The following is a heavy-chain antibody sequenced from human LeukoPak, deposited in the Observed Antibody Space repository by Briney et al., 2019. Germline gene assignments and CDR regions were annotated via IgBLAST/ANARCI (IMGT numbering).Heavy chain of an antibody. V-gene: IGHV3-23*01. CDR1: GFTFSNYA. CDR3: ARVRDFWSGPYAFDI. Sequence: PGGSLRLSCAASGFTFSNYAMSWVRQAPGKGLEWVSTISGSGSNTYYADSVKGRFTISRDNSKNTLYLQMNSLRAEDTAVYYCARVRDFWSGPYAFDIWGQGTMVTVSS. CDR2: ISGSGSNT. D-gene: IGHD3-3*01. J-gene: IGHJ3*02.